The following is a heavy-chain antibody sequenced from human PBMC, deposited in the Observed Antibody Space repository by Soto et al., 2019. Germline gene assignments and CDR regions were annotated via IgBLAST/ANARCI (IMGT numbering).Heavy chain of an antibody. V-gene: IGHV3-30*01. CDR1: GFIFNNYA. CDR2: VSYNGGNK. J-gene: IGHJ4*02. D-gene: IGHD3-16*01. CDR3: ARGSYGDYIDY. Sequence: QVQLVESGRGVVQPGRSLRLSCAASGFIFNNYAPHWVRQAPGQGLKWVAVVSYNGGNKYYADSVRGRFTISRDNSKNILFLQIDSLRVEDTAVYFCARGSYGDYIDYWGQGILVTVSS.